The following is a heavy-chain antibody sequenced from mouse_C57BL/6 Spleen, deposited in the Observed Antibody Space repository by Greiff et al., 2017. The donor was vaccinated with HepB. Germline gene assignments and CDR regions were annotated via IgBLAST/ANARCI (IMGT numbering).Heavy chain of an antibody. CDR3: ARYGSSYGWFAY. CDR2: IRNKANGYTT. J-gene: IGHJ3*01. CDR1: GFTFTDYY. Sequence: VQLKESGGGLVQPGGSLSLSCAASGFTFTDYYMSWVRQPPGKALEWLGFIRNKANGYTTEYSASVKGRFTISRDNSQSILYLQMNALRAEDSATYYCARYGSSYGWFAYWGQGTLVTVSA. V-gene: IGHV7-3*01. D-gene: IGHD1-1*01.